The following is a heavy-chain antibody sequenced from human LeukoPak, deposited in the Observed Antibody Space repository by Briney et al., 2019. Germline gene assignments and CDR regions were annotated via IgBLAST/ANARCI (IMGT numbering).Heavy chain of an antibody. CDR1: GFTFSSYS. CDR3: AKDLLLWFGESEYYFDY. V-gene: IGHV3-48*04. Sequence: GGSLRLSCAASGFTFSSYSMNWVRQAPGKGLEWVSYISSSSSTIYYADSVKGRFTISRDNAKNSLYLQMNSLRAEDTAVYYCAKDLLLWFGESEYYFDYWGQGTLVTVSS. J-gene: IGHJ4*02. CDR2: ISSSSSTI. D-gene: IGHD3-10*01.